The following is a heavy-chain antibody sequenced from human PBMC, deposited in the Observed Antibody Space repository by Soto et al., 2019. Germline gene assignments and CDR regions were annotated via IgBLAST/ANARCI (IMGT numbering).Heavy chain of an antibody. D-gene: IGHD2-15*01. V-gene: IGHV1-46*01. J-gene: IGHJ1*01. Sequence: QVQLVQSGAEVKKPGASVKVSCKASGYIFTAYSMHWVRQAPGQGLEWMGVVNPSGGSTNYAQKFQGRITMTRDTSTRTVYMDLSSLTSEDTAVYYCAREEYCSDGICYSEYFQRWGQGTLVTVSS. CDR3: AREEYCSDGICYSEYFQR. CDR1: GYIFTAYS. CDR2: VNPSGGST.